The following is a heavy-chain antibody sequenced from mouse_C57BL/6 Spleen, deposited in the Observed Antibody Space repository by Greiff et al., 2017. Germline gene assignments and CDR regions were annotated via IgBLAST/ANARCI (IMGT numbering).Heavy chain of an antibody. CDR2: LDPENGDT. V-gene: IGHV14-4*01. CDR3: TTDGREFAY. D-gene: IGHD1-1*01. Sequence: VQLPPSGAELVRPGASVKLSCTASGFNIKDDYMHWVKQRPEQGLEWIGWLDPENGDTEYASKLPGKATITADTSSNTAYRQLSSLTSEDTAVYYCTTDGREFAYWGQGTLVTVSA. J-gene: IGHJ3*01. CDR1: GFNIKDDY.